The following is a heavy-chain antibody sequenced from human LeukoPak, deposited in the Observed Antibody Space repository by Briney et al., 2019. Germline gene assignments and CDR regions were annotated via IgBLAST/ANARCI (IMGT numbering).Heavy chain of an antibody. CDR3: ARATRWGYCSSTSCYWGYYYYGMDV. D-gene: IGHD2-2*01. CDR2: ISAYNGNT. J-gene: IGHJ6*02. V-gene: IGHV1-18*01. CDR1: VYTFTSYG. Sequence: ASVKVSCTASVYTFTSYGISWVRQSPGQGLEWMGWISAYNGNTNYAQKFQGRVTMTRDTSTSTVYMELSSLRSEDTAVYYCARATRWGYCSSTSCYWGYYYYGMDVWGQGTTVTVSS.